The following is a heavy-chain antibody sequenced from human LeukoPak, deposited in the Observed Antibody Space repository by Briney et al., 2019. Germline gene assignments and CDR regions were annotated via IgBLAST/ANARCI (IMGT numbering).Heavy chain of an antibody. J-gene: IGHJ4*02. CDR2: IYYSGST. CDR1: GGSISSCDYY. CDR3: ARKRIVVVPAAIDY. D-gene: IGHD2-2*01. Sequence: PSQTLSLTCTVSGGSISSCDYYWSWIRQPPGKGLEWIGYIYYSGSTYYNPSLKSRVTISVDTSKNQFSLKLSSVTAADTAVYYCARKRIVVVPAAIDYWGQGTLVTVSS. V-gene: IGHV4-30-4*01.